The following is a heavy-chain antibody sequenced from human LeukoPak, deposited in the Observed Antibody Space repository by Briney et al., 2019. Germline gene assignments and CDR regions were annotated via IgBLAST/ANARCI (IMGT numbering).Heavy chain of an antibody. CDR1: GFTFS. V-gene: IGHV3-30*02. D-gene: IGHD7-27*01. CDR2: IRHDGTDQ. J-gene: IGHJ5*02. Sequence: PGGALRLSCVGSGFTFSVHWVRQVSGKGLEWLTFIRHDGTDQHYADSVRGRFTISTDNSKNTVYLQMNSLRPEDTALYYCAKDGNWASVSWGQGTLVTVSS. CDR3: AKDGNWASVS.